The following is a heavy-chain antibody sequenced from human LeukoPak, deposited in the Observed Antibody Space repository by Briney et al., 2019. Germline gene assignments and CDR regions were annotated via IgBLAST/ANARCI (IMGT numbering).Heavy chain of an antibody. Sequence: GGSLRLSCAASGFTFSTYWMHWVRQAPGKGLVWVSRIKSDGSATTYADFVEGRFTVSRDNAKNTLYLQMSSLRAEDTAMYFCARVGGRGSIGGDCWGQGTLVTVSS. V-gene: IGHV3-74*03. CDR2: IKSDGSAT. D-gene: IGHD3-10*01. CDR1: GFTFSTYW. CDR3: ARVGGRGSIGGDC. J-gene: IGHJ4*02.